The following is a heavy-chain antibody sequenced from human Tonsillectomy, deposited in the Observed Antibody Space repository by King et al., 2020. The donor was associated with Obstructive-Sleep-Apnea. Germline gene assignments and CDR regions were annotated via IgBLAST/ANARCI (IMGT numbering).Heavy chain of an antibody. Sequence: QLQESGPGLVKPSQTLSLTCTVSGDSISSGGYYWSWIRQHPGKGLEWIGYIHYSGSTYYNPSLKSRVTISVDTSKNQFSLKLSSVTAADTAVYYCARARITMVRGVSLPFDYWGQGTLVTVSS. V-gene: IGHV4-31*03. CDR1: GDSISSGGYY. D-gene: IGHD3-10*01. J-gene: IGHJ4*02. CDR2: IHYSGST. CDR3: ARARITMVRGVSLPFDY.